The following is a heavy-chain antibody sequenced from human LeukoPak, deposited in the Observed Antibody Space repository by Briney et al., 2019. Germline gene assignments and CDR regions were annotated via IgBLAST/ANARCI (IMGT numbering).Heavy chain of an antibody. CDR2: IYYSGST. V-gene: IGHV4-31*03. CDR3: ARDTIIQLWSVVDY. CDR1: GGSISSGGYY. J-gene: IGHJ4*02. D-gene: IGHD5-18*01. Sequence: KPSETLSLTCTVSGGSISSGGYYWSWIRQHPGKGLEWNGYIYYSGSTYYNPSLKSRVTISVDTSKNQFSLKLSSVTAADTAVYYCARDTIIQLWSVVDYWGQGTLVTVSS.